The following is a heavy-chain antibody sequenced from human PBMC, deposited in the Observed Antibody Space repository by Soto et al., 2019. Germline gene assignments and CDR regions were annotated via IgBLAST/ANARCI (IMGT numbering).Heavy chain of an antibody. J-gene: IGHJ4*02. V-gene: IGHV4-59*01. CDR3: ARVGVDIVATIGGYYFDY. D-gene: IGHD5-12*01. Sequence: SETLSLTCTVSGGSISSYYWSWIRQPPGKGLEWIGYIYYSGSTNYNPSLKSRVTISVDTSKNQFSLKLSSVTAADTAVYYCARVGVDIVATIGGYYFDYWGQGTLVTVSS. CDR2: IYYSGST. CDR1: GGSISSYY.